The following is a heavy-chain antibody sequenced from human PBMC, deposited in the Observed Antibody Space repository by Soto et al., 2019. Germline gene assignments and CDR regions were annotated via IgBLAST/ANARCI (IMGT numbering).Heavy chain of an antibody. Sequence: QVQLVQSGAEVKKPGSSVKVSCKASGGTFSSYAISWVRQAPGQGLEWMGGIIPIFGTANYAQKFQARVTITAGESTSTAYMELSSVSSEDTAVYYCARSHDGYNFFDYWGQGTLVTVSS. CDR1: GGTFSSYA. CDR3: ARSHDGYNFFDY. D-gene: IGHD5-12*01. J-gene: IGHJ4*02. V-gene: IGHV1-69*12. CDR2: IIPIFGTA.